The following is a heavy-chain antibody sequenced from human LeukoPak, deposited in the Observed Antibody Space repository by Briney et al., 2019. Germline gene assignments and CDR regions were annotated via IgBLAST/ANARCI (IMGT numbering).Heavy chain of an antibody. Sequence: QPGRSLRLSCAASGFTFSSYGMHWVRQAPGKGLEWVTVISYDGSNKYYADSVKGLFTISRDNSKNTLYLQMNSLRAEDTAVYYCAKDTRYDFWSGYPYPDYWGQGTLVTVSS. CDR3: AKDTRYDFWSGYPYPDY. D-gene: IGHD3-3*01. V-gene: IGHV3-30*18. J-gene: IGHJ4*02. CDR1: GFTFSSYG. CDR2: ISYDGSNK.